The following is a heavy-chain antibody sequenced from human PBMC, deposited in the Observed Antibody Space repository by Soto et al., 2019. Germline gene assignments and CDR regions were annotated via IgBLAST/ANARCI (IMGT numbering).Heavy chain of an antibody. CDR3: ARSTYYDILTGSYYYYAMDV. CDR2: IYSDGTT. J-gene: IGHJ6*02. Sequence: VGSLRLSCAASWFTVGSTYMSWVRQAPGKGLEWVSVIYSDGTTYYADSVKGRFTISRENSKNTLYLHMNSLRAEDTAVYYCARSTYYDILTGSYYYYAMDVWGQGTTVTVSS. D-gene: IGHD3-9*01. CDR1: WFTVGSTY. V-gene: IGHV3-53*01.